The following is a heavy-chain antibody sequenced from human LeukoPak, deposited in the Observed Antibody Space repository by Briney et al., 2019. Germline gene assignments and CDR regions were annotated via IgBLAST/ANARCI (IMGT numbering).Heavy chain of an antibody. Sequence: AGGSLRLSCAASGFTFTSYSMNWVRQAPGQGLEWVASIKEDGSEKHYVDSVKGRFTISGDNGKNSLYLQMNSLRAEDTAVYYCARDSGWWRFDFWGQGTLVTVSS. CDR3: ARDSGWWRFDF. J-gene: IGHJ4*02. D-gene: IGHD6-13*01. CDR1: GFTFTSYS. V-gene: IGHV3-7*03. CDR2: IKEDGSEK.